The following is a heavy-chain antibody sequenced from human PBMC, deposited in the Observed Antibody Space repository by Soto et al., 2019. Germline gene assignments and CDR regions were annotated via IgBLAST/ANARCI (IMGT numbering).Heavy chain of an antibody. V-gene: IGHV4-34*01. CDR1: GGSFTGYY. CDR2: INYRGST. J-gene: IGHJ6*02. D-gene: IGHD3-3*01. CDR3: VRGQPHRITIFEVVIRSYDYGMDV. Sequence: QVQLQQWGAGLLKPSETLSLTCAVYGGSFTGYYWTWIRQTPGKGLEWIGEINYRGSTYYNPSLESLMTMAVDTSKNQFSLKLSSVTAADTAVYFCVRGQPHRITIFEVVIRSYDYGMDVWGQGTTVTVSS.